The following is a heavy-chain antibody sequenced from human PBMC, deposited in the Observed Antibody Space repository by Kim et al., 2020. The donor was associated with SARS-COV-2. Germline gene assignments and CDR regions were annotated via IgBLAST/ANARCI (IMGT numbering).Heavy chain of an antibody. CDR1: GFTFSSYS. CDR3: ARKSIAGPKNWFDP. Sequence: GGSLRLSCAASGFTFSSYSMNWVRQAPGKGLEWVSSISSSSSYIYYADSVKGRFTISRDNAKNSLYLQMNSLRAEDTAVYYCARKSIAGPKNWFDPWGQGTLVTVSS. CDR2: ISSSSSYI. J-gene: IGHJ5*02. D-gene: IGHD6-6*01. V-gene: IGHV3-21*01.